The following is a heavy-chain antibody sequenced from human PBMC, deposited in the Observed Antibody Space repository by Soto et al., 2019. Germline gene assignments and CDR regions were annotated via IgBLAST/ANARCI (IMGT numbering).Heavy chain of an antibody. CDR1: GYTFTSYA. CDR3: ARSIVLLTALAY. CDR2: INAGNGNT. V-gene: IGHV1-3*01. Sequence: ASVKVSCKASGYTFTSYAMHWVRQAPGQRLEWMGWINAGNGNTKYSQKFQGRVTITRDTSASTAYMELSSLRSEGTAVYYCARSIVLLTALAYWGQGTLVTVSS. D-gene: IGHD2-21*02. J-gene: IGHJ4*02.